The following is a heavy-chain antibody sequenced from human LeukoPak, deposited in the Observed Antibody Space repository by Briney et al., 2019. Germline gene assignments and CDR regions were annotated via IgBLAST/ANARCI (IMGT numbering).Heavy chain of an antibody. V-gene: IGHV3-30*04. Sequence: GRSLRLSCAASGFTFSSHAMHWVRQAPGKGLEWVAVISYDGSNKYYADSVKGRFTISRDNSKNTLYLQMNSLRAEDTAVYYCARGIQLWTHLTTWGQGTLVTVSS. CDR3: ARGIQLWTHLTT. CDR2: ISYDGSNK. J-gene: IGHJ5*02. D-gene: IGHD5-18*01. CDR1: GFTFSSHA.